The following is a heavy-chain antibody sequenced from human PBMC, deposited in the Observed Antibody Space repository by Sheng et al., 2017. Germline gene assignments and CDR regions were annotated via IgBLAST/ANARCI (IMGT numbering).Heavy chain of an antibody. V-gene: IGHV3-48*03. CDR1: GFPLSTFE. CDR2: ININSGVI. Sequence: EVQLLESGGGLVQSGGSLRLSCAASGFPLSTFEMNWVRQPPGKGLEWVSYININSGVIYYADSVKGRFTISRDNAKNSLYLQMNSLRAVDTAIYYCARGGHNFSFDFWGQGTLVTV. D-gene: IGHD3-3*01. CDR3: ARGGHNFSFDF. J-gene: IGHJ4*02.